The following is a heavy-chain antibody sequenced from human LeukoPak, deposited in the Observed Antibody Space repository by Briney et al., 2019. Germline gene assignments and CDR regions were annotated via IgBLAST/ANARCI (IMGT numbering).Heavy chain of an antibody. V-gene: IGHV1-69*06. CDR3: ARVLATTNKYYYYYYYMDV. Sequence: ASVKVSCEASGGTFSSYAISWVRQAPGQGLEWMGGIIPIFGTANYAQKFQGRVTITADKSTSTAYMELSSLRSEDTAVYYCARVLATTNKYYYYYYYMDVWGKGTTVTVSS. D-gene: IGHD5-12*01. CDR1: GGTFSSYA. CDR2: IIPIFGTA. J-gene: IGHJ6*03.